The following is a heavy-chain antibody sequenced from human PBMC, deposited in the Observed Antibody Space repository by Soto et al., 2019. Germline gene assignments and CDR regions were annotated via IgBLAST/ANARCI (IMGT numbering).Heavy chain of an antibody. V-gene: IGHV3-30*03. CDR1: GFTFSSYG. CDR3: ERDQNWTYFDY. CDR2: ISYDGSNK. J-gene: IGHJ4*01. Sequence: PGGSLRLSCAASGFTFSSYGMHWVRQAPGKGLEWVAVISYDGSNKYYADYVKGQFTISRDNSKNTLNLQMNSLRAEDTAVYYCERDQNWTYFDYWGQGTLVTVSS. D-gene: IGHD3-3*01.